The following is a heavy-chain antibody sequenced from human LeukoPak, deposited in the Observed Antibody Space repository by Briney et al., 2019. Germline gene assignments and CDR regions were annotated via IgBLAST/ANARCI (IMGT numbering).Heavy chain of an antibody. V-gene: IGHV4-31*03. D-gene: IGHD2-2*01. J-gene: IGHJ4*02. CDR1: GGSISSGGGY. Sequence: PSETLSLTCTVSGGSISSGGGYWSWIRQHPGKGLEWIGYIYYSGSTYYNPSLKSRLTISVDTSKNQFSLKLSSVTAADTAVYYCARGLYHGYWGQGTLVTVSS. CDR3: ARGLYHGY. CDR2: IYYSGST.